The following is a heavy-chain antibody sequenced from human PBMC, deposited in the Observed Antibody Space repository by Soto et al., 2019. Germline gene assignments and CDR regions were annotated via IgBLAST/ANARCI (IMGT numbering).Heavy chain of an antibody. CDR2: ISWDGGST. D-gene: IGHD3-9*01. CDR3: AKDSNYDILTGLYGMDV. V-gene: IGHV3-43D*03. CDR1: GFTFDDYA. Sequence: GGSLRLSCAASGFTFDDYAMHWVRQAPGKGLEWVSLISWDGGSTYYADSVKGRFTISRDNSKNSLYLQMNSLRAEDTALYYCAKDSNYDILTGLYGMDVWGQGTTVTVSS. J-gene: IGHJ6*02.